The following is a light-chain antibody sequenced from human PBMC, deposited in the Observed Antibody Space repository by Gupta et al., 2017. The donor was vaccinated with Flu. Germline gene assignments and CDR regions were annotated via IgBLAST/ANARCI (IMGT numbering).Light chain of an antibody. CDR1: LSDVGGYKY. J-gene: IGLJ3*02. CDR2: EVS. Sequence: QSALTQPASVSRSPGQLITIPCTGTLSDVGGYKYVSWYQQHPGKAPKLMIYEVSNRPSGVSYRFTGSKSGNTVSLTISGLQAEEEAEYYCSSYTSRSTFRVFGGGTKLTVL. CDR3: SSYTSRSTFRV. V-gene: IGLV2-14*01.